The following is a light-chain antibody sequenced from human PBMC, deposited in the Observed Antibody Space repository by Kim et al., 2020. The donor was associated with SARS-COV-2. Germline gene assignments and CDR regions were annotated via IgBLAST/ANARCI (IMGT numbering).Light chain of an antibody. V-gene: IGKV1-39*01. CDR1: QSLSIY. J-gene: IGKJ2*03. CDR3: QQSYRTVWS. CDR2: AAS. Sequence: SAPTGDRVSITCRASQSLSIYLNWYQQKPEEAPKLLIYAASTLQSGVPSRFSGSGSGTDFSLTISSLQPEDSATYYCQQSYRTVWSFGQGTKLEI.